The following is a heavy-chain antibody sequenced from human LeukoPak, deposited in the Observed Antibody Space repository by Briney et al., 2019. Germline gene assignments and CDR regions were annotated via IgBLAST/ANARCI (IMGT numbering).Heavy chain of an antibody. J-gene: IGHJ3*02. CDR2: ISAYNGNT. CDR3: ARAHGYSSGWTETGDDAFDI. V-gene: IGHV1-18*01. Sequence: GASVKVSCKASGYTFTSYGISWVRQAPGQGLEWMGWISAYNGNTNYAQKLQGRVTMTTDTSTSTAYMELRSLRSDDTAVYYCARAHGYSSGWTETGDDAFDIWGQGTMVTVSS. D-gene: IGHD6-19*01. CDR1: GYTFTSYG.